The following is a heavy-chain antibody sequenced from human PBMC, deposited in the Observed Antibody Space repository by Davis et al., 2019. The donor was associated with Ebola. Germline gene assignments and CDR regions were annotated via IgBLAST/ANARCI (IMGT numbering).Heavy chain of an antibody. D-gene: IGHD6-19*01. Sequence: PSETLSLTCTVSGGSISSYYWSWIRQPPGKGLEWVSAISSGGSSTYYADSVKGRFTISRDNSKNTLSLQMNSLRVEDTAVYYCVKDPGREAVENYFDYWGQGTLVTVSS. CDR3: VKDPGREAVENYFDY. J-gene: IGHJ4*02. V-gene: IGHV3-23*01. CDR1: GGSISSYY. CDR2: ISSGGSST.